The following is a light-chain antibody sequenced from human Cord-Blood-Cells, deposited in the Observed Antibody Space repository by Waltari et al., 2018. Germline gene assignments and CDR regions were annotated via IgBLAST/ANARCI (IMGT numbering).Light chain of an antibody. CDR3: QQYGSSYT. CDR1: QSVSSSY. J-gene: IGKJ2*01. CDR2: GAS. Sequence: EIVLTQSPVTLYLSPGERATLSCRASQSVSSSYLAWYQQKPGQAPRLLIYGASSRATGIPDRFSGSGSGTDFTLTISRLEPEDFAVYYCQQYGSSYTFGQGTKLEIK. V-gene: IGKV3-20*01.